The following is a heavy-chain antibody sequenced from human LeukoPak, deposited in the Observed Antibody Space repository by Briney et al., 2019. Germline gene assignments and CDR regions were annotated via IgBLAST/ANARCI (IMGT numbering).Heavy chain of an antibody. V-gene: IGHV4-59*11. CDR2: ISYIGST. D-gene: IGHD4-17*01. CDR1: ADSFSSHY. J-gene: IGHJ3*02. CDR3: ARDLVTVTKGFDI. Sequence: SETLSLTCAVSADSFSSHYWTWIQQPPGKGLEWIGYISYIGSTNYNPSLKSRVTISIDTSKNQFSLKLSSVTAADTAVYYCARDLVTVTKGFDIWGQGTMVSVSS.